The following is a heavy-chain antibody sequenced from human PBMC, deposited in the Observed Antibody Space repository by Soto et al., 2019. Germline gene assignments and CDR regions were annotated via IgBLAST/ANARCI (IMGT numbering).Heavy chain of an antibody. CDR3: ARPLKMPRGAFDI. V-gene: IGHV4-34*01. CDR2: INHSGST. CDR1: GGSFSGYY. D-gene: IGHD2-2*01. J-gene: IGHJ3*02. Sequence: QVQLQQWGAGLLKPSETLSLTCAVYGGSFSGYYWSWIRQPPGKGLEWIGEINHSGSTNYNPSLKGRVTISVDTSKNQFSRKLSSVTAGDTAVYYWARPLKMPRGAFDIGGRGTMVTVSS.